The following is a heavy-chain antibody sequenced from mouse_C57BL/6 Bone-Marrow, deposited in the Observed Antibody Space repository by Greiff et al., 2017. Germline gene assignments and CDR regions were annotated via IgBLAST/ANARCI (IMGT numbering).Heavy chain of an antibody. CDR2: IFPRSGNT. Sequence: VKLQQSGAELARPGASVKLSCKASGYTFTSYGISWVKQRTGQGLEWIGEIFPRSGNTYYNEKFQGKATLTADKSSRTAYMELRSLTSEDSAVYFCARGQLRPYYFDYWGQGTTLTVSS. V-gene: IGHV1-81*01. D-gene: IGHD3-2*02. CDR1: GYTFTSYG. J-gene: IGHJ2*01. CDR3: ARGQLRPYYFDY.